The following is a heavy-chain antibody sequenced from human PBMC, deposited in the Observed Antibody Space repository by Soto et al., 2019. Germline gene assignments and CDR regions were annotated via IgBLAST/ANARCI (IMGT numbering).Heavy chain of an antibody. J-gene: IGHJ4*02. CDR3: ARGGHVVVVTAAFDY. D-gene: IGHD2-21*02. V-gene: IGHV1-46*01. CDR1: GNTFTNYY. Sequence: QVQLMQSGAEVKKPGASVKVSCKASGNTFTNYYIHWVRQAPGQGLEWMGTINPSGGHTTYAQKSRGTVTMTRDTSTSTLYMELTSLRSGDTAVYYWARGGHVVVVTAAFDYWGQGTLVTVSS. CDR2: INPSGGHT.